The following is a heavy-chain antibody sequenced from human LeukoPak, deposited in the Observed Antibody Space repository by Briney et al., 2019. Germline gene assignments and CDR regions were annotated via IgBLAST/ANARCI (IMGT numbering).Heavy chain of an antibody. J-gene: IGHJ4*02. Sequence: PSQTLSLTCTVSGGSISSGDYYWSWIRQPPGKGLEWIGYIYYSGSTYYTPSLRGRVTISVDTSKNQFSLNLRSVTAADTAVYYCARGYSLDYWGQGTLVTVSS. CDR3: ARGYSLDY. V-gene: IGHV4-30-4*01. CDR1: GGSISSGDYY. D-gene: IGHD5-18*01. CDR2: IYYSGST.